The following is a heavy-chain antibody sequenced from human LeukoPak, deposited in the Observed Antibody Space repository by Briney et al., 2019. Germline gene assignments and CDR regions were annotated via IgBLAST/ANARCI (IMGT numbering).Heavy chain of an antibody. Sequence: PGGSLRLSCAASGFTFSGSAMHWVRQASGKGLEWVGRIRSKANSYATAYAASVKGRFTISRDDSKNTAYLQMNSLKTEDTAVYYCARSTVTTLDPWGQGTLVTVSS. CDR2: IRSKANSYAT. CDR3: ARSTVTTLDP. J-gene: IGHJ5*02. V-gene: IGHV3-73*01. D-gene: IGHD4-17*01. CDR1: GFTFSGSA.